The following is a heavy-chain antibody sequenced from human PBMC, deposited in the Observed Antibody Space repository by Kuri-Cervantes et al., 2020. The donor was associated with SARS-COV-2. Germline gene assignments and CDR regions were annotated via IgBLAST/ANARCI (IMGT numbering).Heavy chain of an antibody. D-gene: IGHD2-2*01. CDR2: IYTSGST. Sequence: SETLSLTCTVSGGSISRGSYYWSWIRQPAGKGLEWIGRIYTSGSTNYNPSLKSPVTISVDTSKNQFTLKLSSVTAAGTAVYYCARIQLPCLSPDAFDIWGQGTMVTVSS. CDR1: GGSISRGSYY. CDR3: ARIQLPCLSPDAFDI. V-gene: IGHV4-61*02. J-gene: IGHJ3*02.